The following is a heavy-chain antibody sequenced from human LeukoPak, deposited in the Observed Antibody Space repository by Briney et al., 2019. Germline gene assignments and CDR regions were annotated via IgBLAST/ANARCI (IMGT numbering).Heavy chain of an antibody. CDR3: AKVDGYCSSTSCYRDYYYGMDV. J-gene: IGHJ6*02. V-gene: IGHV3-23*01. CDR2: ISYHGGSR. D-gene: IGHD2-2*03. CDR1: GFTFGRYA. Sequence: GGSLRLSCAASGFTFGRYAMTWVRQAPGKGLEWVSGISYHGGSRFYAASVTGRFTISRDNSKNTLFLQMNSLRAEDTALYYCAKVDGYCSSTSCYRDYYYGMDVWGQGTTVTVSS.